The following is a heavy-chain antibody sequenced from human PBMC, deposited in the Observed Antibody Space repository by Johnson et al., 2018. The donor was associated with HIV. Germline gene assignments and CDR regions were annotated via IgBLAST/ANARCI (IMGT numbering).Heavy chain of an antibody. J-gene: IGHJ3*02. V-gene: IGHV3-30-3*01. CDR2: ISYDGSNK. CDR1: GFTFSSYA. Sequence: QVQLVESGGGLVQPGGSLRLSCAASGFTFSSYAMHWVRQAPGKGLEWVAVISYDGSNKYYADSVKGRFTISRDNSKNTLYLQMNSLKTEDTAVYYCTTAPQAARLFNDAFDIWGQGTLVAVSS. CDR3: TTAPQAARLFNDAFDI. D-gene: IGHD6-6*01.